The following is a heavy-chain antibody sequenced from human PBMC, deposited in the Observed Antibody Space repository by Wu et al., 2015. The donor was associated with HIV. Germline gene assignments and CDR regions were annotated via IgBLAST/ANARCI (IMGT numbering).Heavy chain of an antibody. D-gene: IGHD2-15*01. J-gene: IGHJ3*02. CDR3: ARDELFRVDDAFDM. V-gene: IGHV1-2*02. CDR1: GYTFGYYG. Sequence: QVQLVQSGNEVKKPGASVKVSCKASGYTFGYYGITWVRHVPGQGLEWMGWTNVNTGGTNYAPKFQGRVTMTRDTSISTAYMELSRLTSDDTAVYYCARDELFRVDDAFDMWGQGTMVIVSS. CDR2: TNVNTGGT.